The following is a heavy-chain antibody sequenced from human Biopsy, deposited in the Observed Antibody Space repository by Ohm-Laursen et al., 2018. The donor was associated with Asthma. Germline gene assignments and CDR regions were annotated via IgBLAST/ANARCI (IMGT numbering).Heavy chain of an antibody. CDR3: ARVKDGYNFDY. CDR2: IYHSGST. D-gene: IGHD5-24*01. Sequence: QTLSLTCAISGGSTGSGGYSWSWIRQPPGKGLEWIGYIYHSGSTYYNPSLKSRVTISVDRSKNQFSLKLSSVTAADTAVYYCARVKDGYNFDYWGQGTLVTVSS. J-gene: IGHJ4*02. V-gene: IGHV4-30-2*01. CDR1: GGSTGSGGYS.